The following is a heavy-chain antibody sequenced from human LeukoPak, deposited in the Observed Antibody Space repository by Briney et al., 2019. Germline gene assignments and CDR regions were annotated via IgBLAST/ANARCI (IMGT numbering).Heavy chain of an antibody. Sequence: GGSLRLSCAASGFTVSSNYMSWVRQAPGKGLEWVSGIYSGGSTYYADSVKGRFTISRDNSKNTLYLQMNSLRAEDTAVYYCARDTDYGDYVLNFQHWGQGTLVTVSS. D-gene: IGHD4-17*01. J-gene: IGHJ1*01. CDR1: GFTVSSNY. CDR3: ARDTDYGDYVLNFQH. V-gene: IGHV3-53*01. CDR2: IYSGGST.